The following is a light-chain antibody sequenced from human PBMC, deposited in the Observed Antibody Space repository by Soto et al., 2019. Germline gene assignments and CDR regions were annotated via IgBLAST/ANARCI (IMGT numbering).Light chain of an antibody. CDR2: VNT. J-gene: IGLJ2*01. CDR3: QSYDIRLNGLT. V-gene: IGLV1-40*01. Sequence: QSVLTQPPSVSGAPGQRVTFSCTGSDSNIGAGYSVNWYQQIPGTAPKPLVYVNTNRPSGVPDRFSGSTSGTIASLAITGLQAEDEADYYCQSYDIRLNGLTFGLGTKLTVL. CDR1: DSNIGAGYS.